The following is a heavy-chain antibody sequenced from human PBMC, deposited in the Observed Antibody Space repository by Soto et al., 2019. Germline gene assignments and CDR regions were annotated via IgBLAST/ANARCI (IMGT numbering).Heavy chain of an antibody. CDR1: GYNFILYY. J-gene: IGHJ4*01. V-gene: IGHV1-46*01. CDR2: INPSAGNT. Sequence: ASVKVSCKESGYNFILYYLHWMRQAPGQGLEWIGIINPSAGNTIYAQKFQGRVTMTRDTSTSTVYMELSSLKSDDTAVYYCARAEEMGTIRFDRWGQ. CDR3: ARAEEMGTIRFDR. D-gene: IGHD3-3*01.